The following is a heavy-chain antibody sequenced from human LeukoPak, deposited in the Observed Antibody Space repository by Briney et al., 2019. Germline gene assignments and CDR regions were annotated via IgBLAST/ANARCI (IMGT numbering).Heavy chain of an antibody. V-gene: IGHV3-21*01. J-gene: IGHJ4*02. D-gene: IGHD6-13*01. CDR1: GFTFSSYS. CDR2: ISSSSSYI. CDR3: AREGYSSSWYVDY. Sequence: PGGSLRLSCAASGFTFSSYSMNWVRQAPGKGLEWVSSISSSSSYIYYADSVKGRFTISRDNAKNSLYLQMNSLRAEDTAVYYCAREGYSSSWYVDYWGQGTLVTVSS.